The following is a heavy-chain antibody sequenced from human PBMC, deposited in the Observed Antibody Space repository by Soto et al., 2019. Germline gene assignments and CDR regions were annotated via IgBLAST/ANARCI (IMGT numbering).Heavy chain of an antibody. J-gene: IGHJ4*02. Sequence: EVQLVESGGGLVQPGGSLRLSCAASGFTFSSYWMSWVRQAPGKGLGWVANIKPDGSDTYYVDSVKGRFTISRDNAKNSLDLQMNRLTAEDTAVYYCARKYSGLDYWGQGTLVTISS. CDR1: GFTFSSYW. D-gene: IGHD5-12*01. CDR2: IKPDGSDT. CDR3: ARKYSGLDY. V-gene: IGHV3-7*01.